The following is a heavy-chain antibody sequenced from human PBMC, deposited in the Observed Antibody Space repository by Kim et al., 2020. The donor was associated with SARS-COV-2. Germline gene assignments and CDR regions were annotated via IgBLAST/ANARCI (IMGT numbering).Heavy chain of an antibody. D-gene: IGHD3-3*01. CDR1: GGSISSGGYY. Sequence: SETLSLTCTVSGGSISSGGYYWSWIRQHPGKGLEWIGYIYYSGSTYYNPSLKSRVTISVDTSKNQFSLKLSSVTAADTAVYYCARGGGITIFGVVVIGEFDYWPREPWSPSPQ. J-gene: IGHJ4*02. V-gene: IGHV4-31*03. CDR2: IYYSGST. CDR3: ARGGGITIFGVVVIGEFDY.